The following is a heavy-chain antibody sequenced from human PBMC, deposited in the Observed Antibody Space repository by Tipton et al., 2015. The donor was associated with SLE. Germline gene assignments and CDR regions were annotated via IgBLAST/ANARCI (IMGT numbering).Heavy chain of an antibody. CDR3: ARVRDLDYYESSGYHFDY. CDR2: IYQSGST. CDR1: GYSISSAYY. D-gene: IGHD3-22*01. Sequence: TLSLTCAVSGYSISSAYYWGWIRQPPGKGLEWIGSIYQSGSTYYNPSLKSRVTISVDTSKNQFSLNLTSVTAADTAIYYCARVRDLDYYESSGYHFDYWGKGTLVTVSS. J-gene: IGHJ4*02. V-gene: IGHV4-38-2*01.